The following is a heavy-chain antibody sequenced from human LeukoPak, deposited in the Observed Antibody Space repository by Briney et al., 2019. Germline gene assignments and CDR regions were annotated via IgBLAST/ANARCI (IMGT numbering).Heavy chain of an antibody. J-gene: IGHJ6*02. V-gene: IGHV3-30*18. CDR3: AKVDYGGNEYYGMDV. CDR2: ISYDGSNK. Sequence: PGGSLRLSCAASGFTFSSYGMHWVRQAPGKGLEWVAVISYDGSNKYYADSVKGRFTISRDNSKNTLYLQMSSLRAEDTAVYYCAKVDYGGNEYYGMDVWGQGTTVTVSS. CDR1: GFTFSSYG. D-gene: IGHD4-23*01.